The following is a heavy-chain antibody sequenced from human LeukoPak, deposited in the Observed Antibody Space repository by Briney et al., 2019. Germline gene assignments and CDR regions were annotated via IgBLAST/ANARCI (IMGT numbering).Heavy chain of an antibody. V-gene: IGHV3-30*04. J-gene: IGHJ5*02. CDR1: GFTFSSYA. Sequence: GGSLRLSCAASGFTFSSYAMHWVRQAPGKGLEWVAVISYDGSNKYYADSVKGRFTISRDNAKNSLYLQMNSLRAEDTAVYYCAGQSRLGYCSGGSCYSQPFDPWGQGTLVTVSS. D-gene: IGHD2-15*01. CDR2: ISYDGSNK. CDR3: AGQSRLGYCSGGSCYSQPFDP.